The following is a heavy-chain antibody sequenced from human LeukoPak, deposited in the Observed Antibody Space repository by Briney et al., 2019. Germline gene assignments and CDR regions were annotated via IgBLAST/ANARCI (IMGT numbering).Heavy chain of an antibody. Sequence: PSETLSLTCAVYGGSFSGYYWSWIRQPPGKGLEWIGEINHSGGTNYNPSLKSRVTISVDTSKNQFSLKLSSVTAADTAVYYCAIRQYIAARPSPLDYWGQGTLVTVSS. CDR2: INHSGGT. CDR3: AIRQYIAARPSPLDY. J-gene: IGHJ4*02. V-gene: IGHV4-34*01. D-gene: IGHD6-6*01. CDR1: GGSFSGYY.